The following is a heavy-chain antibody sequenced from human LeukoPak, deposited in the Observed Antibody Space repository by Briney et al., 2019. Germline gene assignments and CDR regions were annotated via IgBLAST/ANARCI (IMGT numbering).Heavy chain of an antibody. V-gene: IGHV3-30-3*01. Sequence: GGSLRLSCAVSGFTFSSYAMHWVRQAPGKGLEWVAVISYDGSNKYYADSVKGRFTISRDNSKNTLYLQMNSLRAEDTAVYYCARDPKYWLYQLLYWSNWFDPWGQGTLVTVSS. CDR1: GFTFSSYA. J-gene: IGHJ5*02. CDR3: ARDPKYWLYQLLYWSNWFDP. CDR2: ISYDGSNK. D-gene: IGHD2-2*02.